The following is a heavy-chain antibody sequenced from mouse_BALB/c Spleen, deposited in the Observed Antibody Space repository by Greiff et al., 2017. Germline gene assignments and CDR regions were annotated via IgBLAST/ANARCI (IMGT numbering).Heavy chain of an antibody. V-gene: IGHV5-6-3*01. D-gene: IGHD1-1*01. CDR1: GFTFSSYG. CDR2: INSNGGST. Sequence: EVHLVESGGGLVQPGGSLKLSCAASGFTFSSYGMSWVRQTPDKRLELVATINSNGGSTYYPDSVKGRFTISRDNANNTLYLQMSSLKSEDTAMYYCARDGSAWFAYWGQGTLVTVSA. J-gene: IGHJ3*01. CDR3: ARDGSAWFAY.